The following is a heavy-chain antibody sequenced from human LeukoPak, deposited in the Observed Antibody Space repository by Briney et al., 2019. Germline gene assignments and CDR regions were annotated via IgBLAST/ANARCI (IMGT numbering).Heavy chain of an antibody. CDR2: IYSGGST. V-gene: IGHV3-53*01. D-gene: IGHD6-19*01. CDR3: ARKLGGWYSSGWRYFDY. Sequence: PGGSLRLSCAASGFTFSSYAMSWVRQAPGKGLEWVSVIYSGGSTYYADSVKGRFTISRDNSKNTLYLQMNSLRAEDTAVYYCARKLGGWYSSGWRYFDYWGQGTLVTVSS. CDR1: GFTFSSYA. J-gene: IGHJ4*02.